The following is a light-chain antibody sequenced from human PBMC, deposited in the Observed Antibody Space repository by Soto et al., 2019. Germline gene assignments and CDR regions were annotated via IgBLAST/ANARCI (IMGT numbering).Light chain of an antibody. CDR2: GNS. J-gene: IGLJ2*01. CDR3: LSYDSSLSVI. CDR1: SSNIGAGYD. Sequence: QSVMTQPPSVTGAPGQRVTISCTGSSSNIGAGYDVHWYQQLPGTAPKLLIYGNSNRPSGVPDRFSGSKSGTSASLAITGLHAEDEPDYYCLSYDSSLSVIFGGGTKLTVL. V-gene: IGLV1-40*01.